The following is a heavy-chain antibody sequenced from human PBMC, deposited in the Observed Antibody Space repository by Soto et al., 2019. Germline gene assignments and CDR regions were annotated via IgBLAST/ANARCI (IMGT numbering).Heavy chain of an antibody. D-gene: IGHD1-1*01. CDR1: GGSISSDDYY. J-gene: IGHJ4*02. V-gene: IGHV4-30-4*01. Sequence: PSETLSLTCTVSGGSISSDDYYWSWIRQPPGKGLEWLGYIYDIGSTSYSPSLESRITISIDTSKNQFSLKLRSVSAADTAVYYCARDRANSPDFFDFWGQGTQVTVSS. CDR2: IYDIGST. CDR3: ARDRANSPDFFDF.